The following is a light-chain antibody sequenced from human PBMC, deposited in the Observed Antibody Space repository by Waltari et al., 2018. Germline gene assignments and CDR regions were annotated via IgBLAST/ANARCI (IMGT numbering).Light chain of an antibody. CDR1: SSNIGKNF. CDR3: GTWDNSLTGGV. CDR2: DNN. V-gene: IGLV1-51*01. Sequence: QSVLTQPPSVSAAAGQKVTISCSGSSSNIGKNFVSWYQHLPGTAPKLLIYDNNQRPSGIPDRFSGSKSGTSATLVITGLQTGDEADYYCGTWDNSLTGGVFGGGTKLTVL. J-gene: IGLJ3*02.